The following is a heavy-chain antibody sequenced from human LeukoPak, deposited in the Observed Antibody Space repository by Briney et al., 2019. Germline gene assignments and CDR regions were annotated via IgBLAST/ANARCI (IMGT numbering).Heavy chain of an antibody. Sequence: SETQSLTCTVSGGSISSSRFYWGWIRQPPGKGLEWIGSMYYSGSTYYNPSLKSRVTISVDTSKNQFSLKLSSVTAADTAVYYCARQGEQHPHYYYYYMDVWGKGTTVTVSS. D-gene: IGHD3-16*01. J-gene: IGHJ6*03. CDR3: ARQGEQHPHYYYYYMDV. CDR2: MYYSGST. CDR1: GGSISSSRFY. V-gene: IGHV4-39*01.